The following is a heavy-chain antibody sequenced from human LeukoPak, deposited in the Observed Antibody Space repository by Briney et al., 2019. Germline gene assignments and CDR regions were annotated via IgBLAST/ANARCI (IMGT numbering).Heavy chain of an antibody. CDR2: IYTTGST. CDR1: GGSINNYY. J-gene: IGHJ3*02. CDR3: ARSRCAGNTCASRGAFDI. D-gene: IGHD2-21*01. V-gene: IGHV4-4*07. Sequence: PSETLSLTCTVSGGSINNYYWSWIRQPAGEGLELIGHIYTTGSTNYNPSLKSRVTMSVDTSKNQFSLKLSSVTAADTAMYYCARSRCAGNTCASRGAFDIWGQGTMVTVSS.